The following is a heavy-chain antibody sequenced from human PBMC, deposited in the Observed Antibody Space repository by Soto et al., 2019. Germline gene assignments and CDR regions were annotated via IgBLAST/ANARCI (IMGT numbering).Heavy chain of an antibody. D-gene: IGHD3-22*01. CDR1: GFTFSSYA. V-gene: IGHV3-30-3*01. CDR3: ARIDGSGYYGSYFDS. CDR2: ISYDGSNK. J-gene: IGHJ4*02. Sequence: QVQLVESGGGVVQPGRSLRLSCAASGFTFSSYAMHWVRQAPGKGLVWVAIISYDGSNKYYADSVKGRLTISRDNSRSTLFLQMNSLRAEDTAVYYCARIDGSGYYGSYFDSWGQGTLVTVSS.